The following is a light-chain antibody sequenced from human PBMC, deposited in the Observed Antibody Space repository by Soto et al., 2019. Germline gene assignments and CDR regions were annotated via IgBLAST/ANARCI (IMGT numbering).Light chain of an antibody. J-gene: IGKJ1*01. CDR2: GAY. Sequence: EIVLTQSPATLSLSPVERATLSCRASQSVSNYLAWYQQKPGQAPRLLLYGAYNRATGIPDRFSGSGSGTDFTLTISRLEPEDFAVYYCQQYGTAPWTFGQGTKVDIK. CDR3: QQYGTAPWT. V-gene: IGKV3-20*01. CDR1: QSVSNY.